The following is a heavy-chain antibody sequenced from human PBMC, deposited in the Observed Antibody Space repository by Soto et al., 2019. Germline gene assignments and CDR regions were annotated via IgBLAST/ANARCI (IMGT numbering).Heavy chain of an antibody. J-gene: IGHJ5*02. CDR3: ARVTTVTTVWFDP. Sequence: SETLSLTCTVSGGSISSGGYYWSWIRQHPGKGLEWIGEINHSGSTNYNPSLKSRVTISVDTSKNQFSLKLSSVTAADTAVYYCARVTTVTTVWFDPWGQGTLVTVSS. CDR2: INHSGST. D-gene: IGHD4-17*01. V-gene: IGHV4-31*03. CDR1: GGSISSGGYY.